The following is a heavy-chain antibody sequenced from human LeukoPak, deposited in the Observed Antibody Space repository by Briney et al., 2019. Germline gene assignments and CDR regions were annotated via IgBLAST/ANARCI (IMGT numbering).Heavy chain of an antibody. CDR2: INQDGSER. D-gene: IGHD3-10*01. CDR3: ARKLFHGSGSYANWFDP. V-gene: IGHV3-7*01. J-gene: IGHJ5*02. CDR1: GFTFSSYW. Sequence: PGGSLRLSCAASGFTFSSYWMSWVRQAPGKGLEWVANINQDGSERYSVDSVKGRFTISRDNAKISLYLQMNSLRAEDTAVYYCARKLFHGSGSYANWFDPRGQGTLVTVSS.